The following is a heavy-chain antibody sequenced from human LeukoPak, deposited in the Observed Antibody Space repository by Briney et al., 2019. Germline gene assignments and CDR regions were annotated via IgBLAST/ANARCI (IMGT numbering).Heavy chain of an antibody. V-gene: IGHV3-30*18. Sequence: PGGSLRLSCAASGFTFSSDGIHWVRQAPGEGVGWVALTSYDGTDTYDADSVKGRFTISRDNTKNTRSLQMNSLRPEDTAVYYCAKERRWQQYYFRSWGQGTLATVSS. CDR3: AKERRWQQYYFRS. CDR2: TSYDGTDT. CDR1: GFTFSSDG. D-gene: IGHD5-24*01. J-gene: IGHJ4*02.